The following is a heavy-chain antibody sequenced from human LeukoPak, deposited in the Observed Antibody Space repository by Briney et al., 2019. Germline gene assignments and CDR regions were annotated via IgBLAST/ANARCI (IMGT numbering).Heavy chain of an antibody. Sequence: GGSLRLSCAASGFTFRNTWMGWVRQAPGKGLERVGRINSRTDGGATDYAAPVKGRFTISRDDSKNTLFLQMNSLKTEDTAVYYCTLPWGSGSYYDYWGQGTLVTVSS. D-gene: IGHD3-10*01. CDR3: TLPWGSGSYYDY. CDR1: GFTFRNTW. V-gene: IGHV3-15*01. J-gene: IGHJ4*02. CDR2: INSRTDGGAT.